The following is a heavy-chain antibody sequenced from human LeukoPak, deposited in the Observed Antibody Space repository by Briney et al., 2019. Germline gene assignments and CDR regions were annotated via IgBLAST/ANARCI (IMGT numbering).Heavy chain of an antibody. Sequence: PGGSLRLSCAASGFTFSSYWMTWVRQAPGKGLGWVANIKQDGTEIFYVDSVKGRFTISRDNAENSLYLRMNTLRAEDTAVYYCAVHSSGWKRFDYWGQGTLVTVSS. D-gene: IGHD6-19*01. V-gene: IGHV3-7*01. CDR1: GFTFSSYW. CDR2: IKQDGTEI. CDR3: AVHSSGWKRFDY. J-gene: IGHJ4*02.